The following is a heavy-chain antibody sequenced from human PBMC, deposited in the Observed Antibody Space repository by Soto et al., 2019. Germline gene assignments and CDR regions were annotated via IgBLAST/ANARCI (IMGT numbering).Heavy chain of an antibody. CDR1: GGSISSYY. CDR2: IYYSGST. CDR3: ARGQTPGYYYYYMDV. J-gene: IGHJ6*03. Sequence: LSLTCTVSGGSISSYYWSWIRQPPGKGLEWIGYIYYSGSTNYNPSLKSRVTISVDTSKNQFSLKLSSVTAADTAVYYCARGQTPGYYYYYMDVWGKGTTVTVSS. V-gene: IGHV4-59*01.